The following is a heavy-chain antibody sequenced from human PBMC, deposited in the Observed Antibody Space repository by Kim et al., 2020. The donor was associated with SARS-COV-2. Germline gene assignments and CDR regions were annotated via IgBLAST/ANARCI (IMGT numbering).Heavy chain of an antibody. V-gene: IGHV1-69*13. CDR3: ASRSFYSNWNYYYGMDV. J-gene: IGHJ6*02. CDR2: IIPIFGTA. D-gene: IGHD4-4*01. CDR1: GGTFSSYA. Sequence: SVKVSCKASGGTFSSYAISWVRQAPGQGLEWMGGIIPIFGTANYAQKFQGRVTITADESTSTAYMELSSLRSEDTAVYYCASRSFYSNWNYYYGMDVWGQGTTVTVSS.